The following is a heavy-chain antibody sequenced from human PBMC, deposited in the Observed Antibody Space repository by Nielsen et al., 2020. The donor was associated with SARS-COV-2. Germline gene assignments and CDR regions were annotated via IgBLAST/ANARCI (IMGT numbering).Heavy chain of an antibody. CDR1: GFTFSKAW. D-gene: IGHD2-2*01. CDR3: ATARYCSRTSCSAGTDMFDP. V-gene: IGHV3-15*01. CDR2: IKSKVDGART. Sequence: GESLKISCVASGFTFSKAWMSWVRQAPGKGLEWVGRIKSKVDGARTDYSAPVKDRFTISRDDSKNTMYLDMSSLRTEDTAVYYCATARYCSRTSCSAGTDMFDPWGQGTQVIVSS. J-gene: IGHJ5*02.